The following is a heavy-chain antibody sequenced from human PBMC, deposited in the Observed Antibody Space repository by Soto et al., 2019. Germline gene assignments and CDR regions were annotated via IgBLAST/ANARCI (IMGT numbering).Heavy chain of an antibody. CDR1: GGSFSGYY. J-gene: IGHJ5*02. CDR3: ARSPYSSGRYWFDP. CDR2: VYHSGST. D-gene: IGHD6-19*01. V-gene: IGHV4-34*01. Sequence: SETLSLTCAVYGGSFSGYYWSWIRQPPGKGLEWIGSVYHSGSTYYNPSLKSRVTISVDTSKNQFSLKLSSVTAADTAVYYCARSPYSSGRYWFDPWGQGTLVIVSS.